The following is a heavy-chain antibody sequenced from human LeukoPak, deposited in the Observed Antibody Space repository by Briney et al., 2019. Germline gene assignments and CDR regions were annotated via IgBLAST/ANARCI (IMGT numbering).Heavy chain of an antibody. CDR3: ARVSPYIYYDSGSYDY. CDR2: IYYSGST. CDR1: GGSISSYY. D-gene: IGHD3-10*01. V-gene: IGHV4-59*08. Sequence: PSETLSLTCTVSGGSISSYYWSWIRQPPGKGLEWIGYIYYSGSTNYNPSLKSRVTISVDTSKNQFSLKLSSVTAADTAVYYCARVSPYIYYDSGSYDYWGQGTLVTVSS. J-gene: IGHJ4*02.